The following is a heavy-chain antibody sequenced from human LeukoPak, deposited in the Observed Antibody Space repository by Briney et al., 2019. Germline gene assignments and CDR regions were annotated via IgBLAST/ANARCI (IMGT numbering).Heavy chain of an antibody. CDR2: ISYDGSNK. CDR1: GFTFSSYA. J-gene: IGHJ4*02. V-gene: IGHV3-30-3*01. Sequence: PGRSLRLSCAASGFTFSSYAMHWARQAPGKGLEWVAVISYDGSNKYYADSVKGRFTISRDNSKNTLYLQMNSLRAEDTAVYYCAKGEVEFPFSSWGQGTLVTVSS. CDR3: AKGEVEFPFSS. D-gene: IGHD5-24*01.